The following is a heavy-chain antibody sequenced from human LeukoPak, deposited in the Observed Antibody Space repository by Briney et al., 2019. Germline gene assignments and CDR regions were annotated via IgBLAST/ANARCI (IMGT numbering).Heavy chain of an antibody. Sequence: GGSLRLSCAASGFTFSNYWMHWVRQAPGKGLVWVSRINRDGSSTSYADSVKGRFTISRDSAKNTLYLQMNSLRAEDTAVYYCARVSSGSYFGYYYYYMDVWGKGPTVTVSS. J-gene: IGHJ6*03. V-gene: IGHV3-74*01. CDR2: INRDGSST. D-gene: IGHD1-26*01. CDR1: GFTFSNYW. CDR3: ARVSSGSYFGYYYYYMDV.